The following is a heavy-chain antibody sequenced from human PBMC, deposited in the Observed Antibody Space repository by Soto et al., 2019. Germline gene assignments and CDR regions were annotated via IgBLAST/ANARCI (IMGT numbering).Heavy chain of an antibody. Sequence: QVQLQESGPGLVKPSGTLSLTCAVSGGSISSTYWWNWVRQPPGKGLEWIGEIYHSGTTNYNSSPKSRVTISLDKSKNQFSLKLNSVTAADTAVYYCARMYAGRLDSWGQGTLVTVSS. CDR1: GGSISSTYW. J-gene: IGHJ4*02. CDR3: ARMYAGRLDS. D-gene: IGHD2-8*01. CDR2: IYHSGTT. V-gene: IGHV4-4*02.